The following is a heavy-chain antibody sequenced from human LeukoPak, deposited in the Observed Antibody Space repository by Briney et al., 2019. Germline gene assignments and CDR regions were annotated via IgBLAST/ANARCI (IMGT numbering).Heavy chain of an antibody. D-gene: IGHD5-18*01. V-gene: IGHV3-9*01. CDR2: ISWNSGSI. CDR3: AKDKGYSYGPFDY. CDR1: GFTFDDYA. Sequence: GGSLRLSCAASGFTFDDYAMHWVRQAPAKGLEWVSGISWNSGSIGYADSVKGRFTISRDNAKNSLYLQMNSLRAEDTALYYCAKDKGYSYGPFDYWGQGTLVTVSS. J-gene: IGHJ4*02.